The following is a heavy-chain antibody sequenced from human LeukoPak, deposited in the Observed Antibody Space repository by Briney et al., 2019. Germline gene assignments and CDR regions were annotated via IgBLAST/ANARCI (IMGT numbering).Heavy chain of an antibody. CDR1: GFSVFSNY. D-gene: IGHD2-21*01. V-gene: IGHV3-30*02. CDR2: IRYDGSNK. Sequence: SGGSLRLSCAASGFSVFSNYMTWVRQAPGKGLEWVAFIRYDGSNKYYADSVKGRFTISRDNSKNTLYLQMNSLRAEDTAVYYCAKDNPAYCGGDCYNHFDYWGQGTLVTVSS. J-gene: IGHJ4*02. CDR3: AKDNPAYCGGDCYNHFDY.